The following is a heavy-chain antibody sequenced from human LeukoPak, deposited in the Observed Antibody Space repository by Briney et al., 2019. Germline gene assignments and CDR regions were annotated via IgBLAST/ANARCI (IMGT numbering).Heavy chain of an antibody. CDR1: GFTFSSHW. D-gene: IGHD2-2*01. Sequence: GGSLRLSCTGSGFTFSSHWMSWVRQAPGRGLEWVANIKEDGSEKKYVDSVKGRLTISRDNAKNSLYLQMNSLRAEDTAVYYCARTRSSAFDIWGQGTMVTVST. J-gene: IGHJ3*02. CDR2: IKEDGSEK. CDR3: ARTRSSAFDI. V-gene: IGHV3-7*01.